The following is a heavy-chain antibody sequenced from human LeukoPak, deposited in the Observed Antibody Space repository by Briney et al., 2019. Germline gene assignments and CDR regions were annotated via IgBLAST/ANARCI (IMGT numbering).Heavy chain of an antibody. D-gene: IGHD2-2*01. CDR3: ARDAGTYCSSTSCYPMDV. J-gene: IGHJ6*03. V-gene: IGHV3-21*01. CDR1: GFTFSSYS. CDR2: ISSSSSYI. Sequence: GGSLRLSCAASGFTFSSYSMNWVRQAPGQGLEWVSSISSSSSYIYYADSVKGRFTISRDNAKNSLYLQMNSLRAEDTAVYYCARDAGTYCSSTSCYPMDVWGKGTTVTVSS.